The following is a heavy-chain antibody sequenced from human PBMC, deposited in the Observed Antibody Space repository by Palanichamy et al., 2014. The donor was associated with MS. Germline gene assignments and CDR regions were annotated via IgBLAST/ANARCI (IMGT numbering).Heavy chain of an antibody. D-gene: IGHD4-17*01. Sequence: EVQLVESGGGLVQPGGSLRLSCGASGFTFSSFEMNWVRQAPGKGLEWVSYIGSSGSTKYCADSVKGRFTISSDNAKNSLYLQMNSLRAEDTAVYYCARGDYGDYKYFDYWGQGTLVTVSS. CDR2: IGSSGSTK. CDR1: GFTFSSFE. J-gene: IGHJ4*02. V-gene: IGHV3-48*03. CDR3: ARGDYGDYKYFDY.